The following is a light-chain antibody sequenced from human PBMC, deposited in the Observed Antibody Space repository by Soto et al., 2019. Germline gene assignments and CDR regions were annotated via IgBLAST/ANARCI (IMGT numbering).Light chain of an antibody. V-gene: IGKV2-28*01. Sequence: DIVMTQSPLSLPVTPGEPASISCRSSQSLLHSNGKKYMDWYLQKPGQSPQLLIYLGSNRASGVPERFRASGSGIDFTLKLRSVEAEDVGVYYCLLALQTPITFGRGTRLEIK. J-gene: IGKJ5*01. CDR2: LGS. CDR3: LLALQTPIT. CDR1: QSLLHSNGKKY.